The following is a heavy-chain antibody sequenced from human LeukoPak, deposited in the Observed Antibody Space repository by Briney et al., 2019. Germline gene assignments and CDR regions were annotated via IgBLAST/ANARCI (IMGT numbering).Heavy chain of an antibody. J-gene: IGHJ4*02. CDR3: AKIPQYGGVDY. CDR1: GFTFSSYG. CDR2: ISYDGSNK. D-gene: IGHD4-23*01. Sequence: PGGSLRLSCAASGFTFSSYGMHWVRQAPGKGLEWVAVISYDGSNKYYADSVKGRFTISRDNSKNTLYLQMNSLRAEDTAVYYCAKIPQYGGVDYWGQGTLVTVSS. V-gene: IGHV3-30*18.